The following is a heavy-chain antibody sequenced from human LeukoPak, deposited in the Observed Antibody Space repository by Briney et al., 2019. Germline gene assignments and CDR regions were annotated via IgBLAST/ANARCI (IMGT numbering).Heavy chain of an antibody. Sequence: SETLSLTCTVSGGSISSSSYYWGWIRQPPGKGLEWIGSIYYSGSTYYNPSLKSRVTISVDTSKNQFSLKLSPVTAADTAVYYCARQKVAAALEYWGQGTLVTVSS. V-gene: IGHV4-39*07. CDR3: ARQKVAAALEY. CDR2: IYYSGST. D-gene: IGHD2-2*01. J-gene: IGHJ4*02. CDR1: GGSISSSSYY.